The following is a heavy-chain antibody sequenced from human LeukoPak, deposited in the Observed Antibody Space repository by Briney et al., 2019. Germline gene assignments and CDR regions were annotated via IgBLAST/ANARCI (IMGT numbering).Heavy chain of an antibody. CDR2: IYYSGST. CDR1: GGSISSYY. V-gene: IGHV4-59*12. Sequence: SETLSLTCTVSGGSISSYYWSWIRQPPGKGLEWIGYIYYSGSTNYNPSLKSRVTISVDTSKNQFSLKLSSVTAADTAVYYCATEQLFPFDYWGQGTLVTVSS. J-gene: IGHJ4*02. D-gene: IGHD6-19*01. CDR3: ATEQLFPFDY.